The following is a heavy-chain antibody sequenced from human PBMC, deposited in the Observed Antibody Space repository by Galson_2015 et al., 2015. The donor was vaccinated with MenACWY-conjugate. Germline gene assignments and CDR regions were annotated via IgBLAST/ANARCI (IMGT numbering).Heavy chain of an antibody. D-gene: IGHD5-12*01. CDR3: ARYRGAYSYEKSEH. CDR1: GASISSSNW. J-gene: IGHJ1*01. V-gene: IGHV4-4*02. CDR2: IYHNGNT. Sequence: SETLSLTCVVSGASISSSNWWSWVRQPPGKGLEWIGEIYHNGNTNYNPSLKSRVTISVDKSKNQFSLNLSSVTAADTGVYYCARYRGAYSYEKSEHWGQGTLVAVPS.